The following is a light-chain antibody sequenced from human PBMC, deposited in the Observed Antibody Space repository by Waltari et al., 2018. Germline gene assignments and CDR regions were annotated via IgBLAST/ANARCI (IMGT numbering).Light chain of an antibody. J-gene: IGKJ4*01. V-gene: IGKV4-1*01. CDR1: QSISNY. CDR3: QQYYDSPLT. Sequence: DIQMTQSPSSLSASVGDRVTITCRASQSISNYLNWYQQKPGQPPNLLIYWASTRESGVPDRFSGSGSGTDFTLTISSLQAEDVAVYYCQQYYDSPLTFGGGTKVDIK. CDR2: WAS.